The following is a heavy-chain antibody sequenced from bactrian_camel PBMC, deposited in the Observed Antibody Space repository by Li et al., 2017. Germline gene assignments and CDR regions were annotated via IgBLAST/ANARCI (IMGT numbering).Heavy chain of an antibody. V-gene: IGHV3S9*01. Sequence: HVQLVESGGSSVQAGGSLKLSCVVSGYPFNRACMGWSRQAPGKEPEGVAAQRDAATYYADSVKGRFSISQDDAKRTLYLEMHDLKSEDTSVYYCAAADAAIVEVVTSCRVSPYVYWGQGTQVTVS. J-gene: IGHJ4*01. CDR2: AQRDAAT. D-gene: IGHD2*01. CDR1: GYPFNRAC. CDR3: AAADAAIVEVVTSCRVSPYVY.